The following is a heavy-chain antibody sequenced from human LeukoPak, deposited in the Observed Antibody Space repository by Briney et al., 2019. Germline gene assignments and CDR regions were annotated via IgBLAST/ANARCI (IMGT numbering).Heavy chain of an antibody. D-gene: IGHD5-12*01. V-gene: IGHV3-30-3*01. CDR1: GFTFSNYA. Sequence: GRSLRLSCAASGFTFSNYAIHWVRQAPGKGLEWVTLFSYDGNSKYYADSVKGRFTISRDNSKNTLYLQMNRLRADDSAVYYCARGKGQDSGYDYFLDYWGQGTLVTVSS. CDR2: FSYDGNSK. J-gene: IGHJ4*02. CDR3: ARGKGQDSGYDYFLDY.